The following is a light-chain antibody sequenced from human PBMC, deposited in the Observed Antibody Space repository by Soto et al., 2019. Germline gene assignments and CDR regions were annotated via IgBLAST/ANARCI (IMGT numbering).Light chain of an antibody. V-gene: IGKV2-28*01. Sequence: DIVMTQSPLSLPVTPREPASISCRSSESLLHSDGYNYLDWYLQKPGQSPQLLIYLGSNRASGVPDRFSGSGSGTDFTLKISRVEAEDVGVYYCMQGTQTPPWTFGQGTKVDIK. CDR2: LGS. CDR1: ESLLHSDGYNY. J-gene: IGKJ1*01. CDR3: MQGTQTPPWT.